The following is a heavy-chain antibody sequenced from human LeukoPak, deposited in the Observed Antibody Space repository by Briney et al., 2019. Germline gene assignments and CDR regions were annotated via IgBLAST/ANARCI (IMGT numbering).Heavy chain of an antibody. CDR1: GFTFSSYG. J-gene: IGHJ4*02. Sequence: GGSLRLSCAASGFTFSSYGMHWVRQAPGKGLEWVSSISSSSSYIYYADSVKGRFTISRDNSKNTLYLQMNSLRAEDTAVYYCAKAGNSGSYADYWGQGTLVTVSS. D-gene: IGHD1-26*01. CDR3: AKAGNSGSYADY. V-gene: IGHV3-21*04. CDR2: ISSSSSYI.